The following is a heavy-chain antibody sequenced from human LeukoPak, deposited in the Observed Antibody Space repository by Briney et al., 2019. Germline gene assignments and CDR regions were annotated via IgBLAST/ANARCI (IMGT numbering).Heavy chain of an antibody. Sequence: GGSLRLSCAASGFTFSSYWMHWVRQAPGKGLVWVSRINSDGSTTSYADSVKGRFTISRDNSKNTLYLQMNSLRAEDTAVYYCANARDIVATPFDYWGQGTLVTVSS. D-gene: IGHD5-12*01. CDR1: GFTFSSYW. CDR2: INSDGSTT. J-gene: IGHJ4*02. V-gene: IGHV3-74*01. CDR3: ANARDIVATPFDY.